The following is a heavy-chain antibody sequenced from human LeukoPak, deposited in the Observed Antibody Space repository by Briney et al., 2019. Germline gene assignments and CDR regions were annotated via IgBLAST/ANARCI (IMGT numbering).Heavy chain of an antibody. Sequence: GGSLRLSCAASGFTFSSYSMNWVRQAPGKGLEWVSSISSSSTYIYYADSVKGRFTISRDNAKNSLYLQMNSLRAEDTAVYYCARDPGLSPLGAFDIWGQGTMVTVSS. CDR3: ARDPGLSPLGAFDI. CDR2: ISSSSTYI. CDR1: GFTFSSYS. J-gene: IGHJ3*02. D-gene: IGHD3-16*02. V-gene: IGHV3-21*01.